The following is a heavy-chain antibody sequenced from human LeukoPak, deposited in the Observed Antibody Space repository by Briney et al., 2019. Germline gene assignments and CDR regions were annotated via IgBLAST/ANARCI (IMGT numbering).Heavy chain of an antibody. CDR1: GFTFSSYS. CDR3: AKETEQWLAPGGY. V-gene: IGHV3-48*01. D-gene: IGHD6-19*01. CDR2: ISTNSSIT. J-gene: IGHJ4*02. Sequence: SGGSLRLSCAASGFTFSSYSMNWVRQAPGKGLEWVSYISTNSSITKCADSVKGRFTISRDNSKNALYLQMNSLRAEDTAVYYCAKETEQWLAPGGYWGQGTLVTVSS.